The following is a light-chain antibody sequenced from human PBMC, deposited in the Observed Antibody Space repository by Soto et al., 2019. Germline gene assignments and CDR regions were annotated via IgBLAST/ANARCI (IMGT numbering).Light chain of an antibody. J-gene: IGLJ1*01. Sequence: QTVLTQPASVSGSPGQSITISCTGTSSDVGGYNYVSWYQQHPDKAPKLMIYEVSNRPSGVSNRFSGSKSGHTASLTISGLQSDDEADYFFTSYTSYSTLDVFGTGNK. CDR2: EVS. V-gene: IGLV2-14*01. CDR3: TSYTSYSTLDV. CDR1: SSDVGGYNY.